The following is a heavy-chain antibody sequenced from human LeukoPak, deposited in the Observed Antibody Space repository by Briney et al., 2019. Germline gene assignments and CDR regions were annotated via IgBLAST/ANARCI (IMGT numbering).Heavy chain of an antibody. D-gene: IGHD4-23*01. CDR2: CYYSGSA. Sequence: SETLSLTCAVSGGSISSGGYSWSWLRQPPGKGLEWIGYCYYSGSAYYNPSLKSRVTISVDTSKNQFSLKLSSVTAADTAMYYCARVSRGNSVGGDYWGQGTLVTVSS. CDR3: ARVSRGNSVGGDY. CDR1: GGSISSGGYS. J-gene: IGHJ4*02. V-gene: IGHV4-30-4*07.